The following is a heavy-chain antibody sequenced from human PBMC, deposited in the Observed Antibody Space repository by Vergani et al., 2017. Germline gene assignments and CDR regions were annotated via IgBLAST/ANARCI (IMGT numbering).Heavy chain of an antibody. D-gene: IGHD3-3*01. V-gene: IGHV1-69*01. CDR3: ARGSKEGYDFWSGYYSRIQYYYMDV. J-gene: IGHJ6*03. Sequence: QVQLVQSGAEVKKPGSSVKVSCKASGVTFSSYAISWVRQAPGQGLEWMGGIIPIFGTANYAQKFQGRVTITADESKSTAYMELSSLRSEDTAVYYCARGSKEGYDFWSGYYSRIQYYYMDVWGKGTTVTVSS. CDR1: GVTFSSYA. CDR2: IIPIFGTA.